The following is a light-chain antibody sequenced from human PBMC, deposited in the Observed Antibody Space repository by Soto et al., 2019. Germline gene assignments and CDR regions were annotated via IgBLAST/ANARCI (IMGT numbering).Light chain of an antibody. CDR2: GAS. J-gene: IGKJ1*01. CDR3: QHYSDLTWK. V-gene: IGKV3-20*01. CDR1: QAIRSTS. Sequence: EIVLTQSPGTLSLSPGEGATLSCRASQAIRSTSLVWYQKKPGQAPRLLMYGASTRASGFPARFSGRVFETDFTFTFSEVVPEDFAVYYCQHYSDLTWKFGQGTRVEI.